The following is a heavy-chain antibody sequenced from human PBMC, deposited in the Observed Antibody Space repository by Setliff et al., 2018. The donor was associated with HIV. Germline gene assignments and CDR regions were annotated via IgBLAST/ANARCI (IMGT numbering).Heavy chain of an antibody. CDR1: GFTFTDYS. D-gene: IGHD3-3*01. CDR2: INAGTGTI. J-gene: IGHJ4*02. Sequence: ASVKVSCKASGFTFTDYSIHWVRQAPGQRLEWMGWINAGTGTIRHSQSFQDRLTMSGDTSATTAYMELSSLRSEDTAVYYWARRGSSGDPWSGSHYLYYFDCWGQGTLVTVSS. V-gene: IGHV1-3*01. CDR3: ARRGSSGDPWSGSHYLYYFDC.